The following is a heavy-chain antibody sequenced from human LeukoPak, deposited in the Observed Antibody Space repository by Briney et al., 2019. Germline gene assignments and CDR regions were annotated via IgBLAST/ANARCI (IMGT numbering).Heavy chain of an antibody. CDR3: ARDVIAAAGIDY. Sequence: SETLSLTCTVSGGSISSGGYYWGWIRQHPGKGLEWIGYIYYSGSTYYNPSLKSRVTISVDTSKNQFSLKLSSVTAADTAVYYCARDVIAAAGIDYWGQGTLVTVSS. V-gene: IGHV4-31*03. CDR2: IYYSGST. CDR1: GGSISSGGYY. J-gene: IGHJ4*02. D-gene: IGHD6-13*01.